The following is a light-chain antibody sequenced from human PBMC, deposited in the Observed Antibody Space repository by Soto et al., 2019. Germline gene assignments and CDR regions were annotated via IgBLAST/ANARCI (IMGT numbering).Light chain of an antibody. J-gene: IGKJ1*01. Sequence: AILMTQSTSSFSASSGDRVTITCRASQDIGTSLAWYRQSPGKAPQFLIYGASTLQIGVPSRFSGGGSGTDFTLTISSLQSEDFATYYCQQYHSSPPTFGQGTKV. CDR2: GAS. CDR1: QDIGTS. V-gene: IGKV1-8*01. CDR3: QQYHSSPPT.